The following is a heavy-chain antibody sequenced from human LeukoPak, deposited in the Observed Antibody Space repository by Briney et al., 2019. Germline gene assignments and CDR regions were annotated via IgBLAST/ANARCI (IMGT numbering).Heavy chain of an antibody. CDR1: GGSFSGYY. CDR2: INHSGST. J-gene: IGHJ3*02. Sequence: SETLSLTCAVYGGSFSGYYWSWLRQPPGKGLEWIGEINHSGSTNYNPSLTSRVTISVDTSKNQFSLKLSSVTAADTAVYYCARVKDIVVVPAAMHAFDIWGQGTMVTVSS. V-gene: IGHV4-34*01. CDR3: ARVKDIVVVPAAMHAFDI. D-gene: IGHD2-2*01.